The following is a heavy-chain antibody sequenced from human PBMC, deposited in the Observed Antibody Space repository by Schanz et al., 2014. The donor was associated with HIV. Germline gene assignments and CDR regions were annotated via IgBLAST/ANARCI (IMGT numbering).Heavy chain of an antibody. J-gene: IGHJ4*02. CDR1: GFTFSTSG. CDR3: ARDRMVYAQAPLYYFDY. Sequence: QVQLVESGGGVVQPGRSLRLSCAASGFTFSTSGMHWVRQVPARGLEWVAMKWYDGSNKFYADSVKGRFTISRDNSKNTLYLQMNSLRAEDTAVYYCARDRMVYAQAPLYYFDYWGQGTLVTVSS. CDR2: KWYDGSNK. D-gene: IGHD2-8*01. V-gene: IGHV3-33*01.